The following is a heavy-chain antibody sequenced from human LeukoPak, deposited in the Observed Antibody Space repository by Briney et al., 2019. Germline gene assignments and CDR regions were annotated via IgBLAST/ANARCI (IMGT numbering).Heavy chain of an antibody. V-gene: IGHV3-48*01. J-gene: IGHJ3*02. CDR3: ARDRLRFLEWLSSSDAFDI. CDR2: ISSSSSTI. D-gene: IGHD3-3*01. Sequence: GGSLRLSFAASGFTFSSYSMNWVRQAPGKGLEWVSSISSSSSTIYYADSVKGRFTISRDNAKNSLYLQMNSLRAEDTAVYYCARDRLRFLEWLSSSDAFDIWGQGTMVTVSS. CDR1: GFTFSSYS.